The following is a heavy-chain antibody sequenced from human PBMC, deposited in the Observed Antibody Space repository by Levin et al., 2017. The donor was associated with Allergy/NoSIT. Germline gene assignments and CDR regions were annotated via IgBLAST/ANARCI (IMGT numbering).Heavy chain of an antibody. CDR2: IKSKTDGGTT. CDR1: GFTFSNAW. Sequence: GGSLRLSCAASGFTFSNAWMSWVRQAPGKGLEWVGRIKSKTDGGTTDYAAPVKGRFTISRDDSKNTLYLQMNSLKTEDTAVYYCTTDLGVVVPVDAFDSWGQGTMVTVSS. J-gene: IGHJ3*02. CDR3: TTDLGVVVPVDAFDS. V-gene: IGHV3-15*01. D-gene: IGHD2-2*01.